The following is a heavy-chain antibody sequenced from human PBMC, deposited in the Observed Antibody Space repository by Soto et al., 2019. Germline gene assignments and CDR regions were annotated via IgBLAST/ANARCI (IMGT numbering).Heavy chain of an antibody. Sequence: QVQLVQSGAEVKKPGSSVKVSCKASGGTFSSYAISWVRQAPGQGLEWMGGIIPIVGTANYAQKFQGRVTITADKSTSTAYMELSSLRSEDTAVYYCASKGASYYYDSSGYWSLDYWGQGTLVTVSS. D-gene: IGHD3-22*01. CDR1: GGTFSSYA. J-gene: IGHJ4*02. CDR3: ASKGASYYYDSSGYWSLDY. CDR2: IIPIVGTA. V-gene: IGHV1-69*06.